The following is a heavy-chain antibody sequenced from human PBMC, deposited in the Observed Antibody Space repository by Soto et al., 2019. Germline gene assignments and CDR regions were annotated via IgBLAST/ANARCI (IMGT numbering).Heavy chain of an antibody. CDR1: GYTFTSYG. CDR3: ARYCSSTSCYIHSGP. CDR2: ISAYNGNT. D-gene: IGHD2-2*02. J-gene: IGHJ5*02. V-gene: IGHV1-18*01. Sequence: GASVKVSCKASGYTFTSYGISWVRQAPGQGLEWMGWISAYNGNTNYAQKLQGRVTMTTDTSTSTAYMELRSLRSDDTAVYYCARYCSSTSCYIHSGPWGHGTLVTISS.